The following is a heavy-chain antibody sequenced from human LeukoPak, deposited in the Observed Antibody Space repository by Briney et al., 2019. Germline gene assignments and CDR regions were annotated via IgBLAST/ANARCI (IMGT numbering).Heavy chain of an antibody. V-gene: IGHV1-8*01. CDR2: MDPNSGNT. Sequence: ASVKVSCKTSGYTFTSYDINWVRQATGQGLEWMGWMDPNSGNTGYSQKFQGRVTFTRNPSITTAYMELHSLTSDDTAVYYCARHCRSDNCPNDAFDIWGRGTVVTASS. J-gene: IGHJ3*02. D-gene: IGHD2-21*02. CDR1: GYTFTSYD. CDR3: ARHCRSDNCPNDAFDI.